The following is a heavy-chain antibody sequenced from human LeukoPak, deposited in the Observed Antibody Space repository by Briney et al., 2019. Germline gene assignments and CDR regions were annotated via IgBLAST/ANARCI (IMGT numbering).Heavy chain of an antibody. Sequence: SETLSLTCTVSGGSISSSSYYWGWIRQPPGKGLEWIGSIYYSGSTYYNPSLKSRVTISVDTSKNQFSLKLSSVTAADTAVYYCAKRALGYWGQGTLVTVSS. CDR1: GGSISSSSYY. V-gene: IGHV4-39*07. CDR3: AKRALGY. J-gene: IGHJ4*02. D-gene: IGHD3-16*01. CDR2: IYYSGST.